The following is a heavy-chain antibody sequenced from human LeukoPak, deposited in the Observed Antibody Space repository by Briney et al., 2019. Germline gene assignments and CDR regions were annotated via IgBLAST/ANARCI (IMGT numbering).Heavy chain of an antibody. J-gene: IGHJ4*02. Sequence: GGSLRLSCAASGFTFSSYAMHWVRQAPGKGLEWVAVISCDGSNKYYADSVKGRFTISRDNSKNTLYLQMNSLRAEDTAVYYCARALSYSSSTEADYWGQGTLVTVSS. CDR1: GFTFSSYA. V-gene: IGHV3-30-3*01. CDR2: ISCDGSNK. D-gene: IGHD6-6*01. CDR3: ARALSYSSSTEADY.